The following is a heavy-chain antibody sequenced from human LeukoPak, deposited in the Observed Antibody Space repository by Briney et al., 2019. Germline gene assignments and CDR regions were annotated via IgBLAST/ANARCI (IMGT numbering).Heavy chain of an antibody. CDR2: INIDGSST. Sequence: SGGSLRLSCAASGLTFSSYWMHWVRQAPGKGLGWVSRINIDGSSTSYADSVKGRFTISRDNAKNTLYLQMNSLRAEDTGVYYCARDAASGMVRGVPSYWGQGTLVTVSS. CDR1: GLTFSSYW. CDR3: ARDAASGMVRGVPSY. V-gene: IGHV3-74*01. D-gene: IGHD3-10*01. J-gene: IGHJ4*02.